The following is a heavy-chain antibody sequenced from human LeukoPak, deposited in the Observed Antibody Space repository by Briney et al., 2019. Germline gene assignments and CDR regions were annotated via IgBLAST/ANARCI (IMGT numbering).Heavy chain of an antibody. Sequence: PGGSLRLSCAASGFTFSSYWLHWGRQAPGKGLVWVSRINFDGSTTNYADSVKGRFTISRDNAKNTLYLQMNSLRDEDTAVYYCAKGAYDYGDYGGVDYWGQGTLVTVSS. CDR3: AKGAYDYGDYGGVDY. V-gene: IGHV3-74*01. CDR1: GFTFSSYW. J-gene: IGHJ4*02. CDR2: INFDGSTT. D-gene: IGHD4-17*01.